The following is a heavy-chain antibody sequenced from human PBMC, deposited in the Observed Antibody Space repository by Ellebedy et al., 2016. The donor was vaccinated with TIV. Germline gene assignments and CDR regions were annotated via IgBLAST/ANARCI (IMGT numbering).Heavy chain of an antibody. CDR1: GYTFTSYA. V-gene: IGHV1-3*01. Sequence: AASVKVSCKASGYTFTSYAMHWARQAPGQRLEWMGWINAGNGNTKYSQKFQGRVTITRDTSANTAYMELSSLRSEDTAVYYCARGRGDGYNLNLYNWGQGALVSVSS. CDR3: ARGRGDGYNLNLYN. CDR2: INAGNGNT. J-gene: IGHJ4*02. D-gene: IGHD5-24*01.